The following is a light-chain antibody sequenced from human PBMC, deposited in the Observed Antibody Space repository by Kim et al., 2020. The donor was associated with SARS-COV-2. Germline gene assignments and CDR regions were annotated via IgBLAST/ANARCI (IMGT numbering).Light chain of an antibody. CDR2: GKN. CDR3: NSRDSSGNHTHWV. J-gene: IGLJ3*02. CDR1: SLRSYY. V-gene: IGLV3-19*01. Sequence: SSELTQDPAVSVALGQTVRITCQGDSLRSYYASWYQQKPGQAPVLVIYGKNKRPSGNPDRFSGSSSGNTASLNITGAQAEDEADYYCNSRDSSGNHTHWV.